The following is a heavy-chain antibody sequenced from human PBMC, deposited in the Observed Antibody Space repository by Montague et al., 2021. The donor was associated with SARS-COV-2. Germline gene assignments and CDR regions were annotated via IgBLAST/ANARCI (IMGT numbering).Heavy chain of an antibody. D-gene: IGHD6-19*01. J-gene: IGHJ4*02. CDR2: IYYRGST. CDR3: ATQEDPSGWIPGPFDF. CDR1: GGSISSSSYY. V-gene: IGHV4-39*01. Sequence: SETLSLTCTVSGGSISSSSYYWAWIRQPPGKGLEWIGSIYYRGSTYYNPSLKSRVIISVDTSKNQLSLKLSSVTAADTAVYYCATQEDPSGWIPGPFDFWGRGTLITVSS.